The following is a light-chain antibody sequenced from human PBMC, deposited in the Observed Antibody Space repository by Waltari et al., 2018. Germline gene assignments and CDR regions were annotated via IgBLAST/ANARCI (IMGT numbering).Light chain of an antibody. Sequence: QSALTQPASVSGSPGQSITISCTDTSNDVGAYDFVSWYRQYPGEAPKLMIYDVMNRPSGVSDRFSGSKSANTASLTISGLQADDEGDYYCFACRGGNTLVFGGGTKVTVL. CDR3: FACRGGNTLV. J-gene: IGLJ2*01. CDR1: SNDVGAYDF. CDR2: DVM. V-gene: IGLV2-14*03.